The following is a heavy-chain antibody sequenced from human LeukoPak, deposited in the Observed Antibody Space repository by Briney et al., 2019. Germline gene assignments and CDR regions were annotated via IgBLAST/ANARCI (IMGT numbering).Heavy chain of an antibody. CDR2: ISGSGAST. D-gene: IGHD2-15*01. CDR1: RFTFSRYA. Sequence: SGGSLRLSCAASRFTFSRYAMSWVRQAPGKGREWVSAISGSGASTYYADSVKGRFTISRDNAKNSLYLQMNSLRAEDTAVYYCALVAASSYARGTWGQGTLVTVSS. V-gene: IGHV3-23*01. J-gene: IGHJ5*02. CDR3: ALVAASSYARGT.